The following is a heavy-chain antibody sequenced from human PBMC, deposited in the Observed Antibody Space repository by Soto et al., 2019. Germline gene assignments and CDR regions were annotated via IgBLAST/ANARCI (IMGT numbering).Heavy chain of an antibody. V-gene: IGHV4-39*01. CDR1: GGSISSSSYY. D-gene: IGHD3-22*01. Sequence: PSETLSLTCTVSGGSISSSSYYWGWIRQPPGKGLEWIGSIYYSGSTYYNPSLKSRVTISVDTSKNQFSLKLSSVTAADTAVYYCARNGYYYDTSGYYGWYFDLWGRGTLVTVSS. J-gene: IGHJ2*01. CDR3: ARNGYYYDTSGYYGWYFDL. CDR2: IYYSGST.